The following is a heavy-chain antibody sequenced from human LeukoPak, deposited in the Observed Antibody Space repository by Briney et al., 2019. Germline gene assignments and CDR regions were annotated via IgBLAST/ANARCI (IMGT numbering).Heavy chain of an antibody. J-gene: IGHJ4*02. V-gene: IGHV3-23*01. CDR3: AKGLAAGIDFDY. D-gene: IGHD6-13*01. CDR2: TSGGGGST. CDR1: GFTFSDYG. Sequence: GGSLRLSCAASGFTFSDYGLHWVRQAPGKGLEWLSGTSGGGGSTYYADSVKGRFTVSRDNSRNTLYLQMNSLRAEDTAVYYCAKGLAAGIDFDYWGQGTLVTVSS.